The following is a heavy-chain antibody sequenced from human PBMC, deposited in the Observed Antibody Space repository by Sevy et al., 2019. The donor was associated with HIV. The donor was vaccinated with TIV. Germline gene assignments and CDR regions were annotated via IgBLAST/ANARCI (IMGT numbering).Heavy chain of an antibody. J-gene: IGHJ6*02. CDR2: IWFDGSNK. D-gene: IGHD6-19*01. Sequence: GGSLRLSCAASGFTFSTYSMHWVRQAPGKGLEWVALIWFDGSNKYYADSVKGRFTISRDNSKNTLYLQMNSLRAEDTAVYYCAKAVADSYYYYGLDVWGQGTTVTVSS. CDR1: GFTFSTYS. V-gene: IGHV3-33*06. CDR3: AKAVADSYYYYGLDV.